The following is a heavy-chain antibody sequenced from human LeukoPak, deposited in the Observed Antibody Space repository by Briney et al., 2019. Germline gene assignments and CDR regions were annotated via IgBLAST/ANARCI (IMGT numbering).Heavy chain of an antibody. CDR2: FDPADGET. CDR3: AADGGGLSSVVTPRSSPFDY. CDR1: GYTLNELS. D-gene: IGHD4-23*01. V-gene: IGHV1-24*01. J-gene: IGHJ4*02. Sequence: ASVKVSCKVSGYTLNELSMHWVRQAPGKGLEWMVGFDPADGETVYAHRFQGRLTMTEDTSTNTGYMELTSLRSEDTAVYYCAADGGGLSSVVTPRSSPFDYWGQGTLVTVSS.